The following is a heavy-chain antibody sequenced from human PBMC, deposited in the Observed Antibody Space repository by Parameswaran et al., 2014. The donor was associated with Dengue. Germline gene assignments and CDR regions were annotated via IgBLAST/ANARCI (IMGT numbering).Heavy chain of an antibody. D-gene: IGHD2-15*01. J-gene: IGHJ6*02. Sequence: RWIRQPPGKGLEWIGEINHSGSTNYNPSLKSRVTISVDTSKNQFSLKLSSVTAADTAVYYCAGEWWPPRVDNYYYVMDVWGQGTTVTVSS. CDR3: AGEWWPPRVDNYYYVMDV. V-gene: IGHV4-34*01. CDR2: INHSGST.